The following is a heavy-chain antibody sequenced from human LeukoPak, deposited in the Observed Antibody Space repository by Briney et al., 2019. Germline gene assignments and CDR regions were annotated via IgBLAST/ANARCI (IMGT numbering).Heavy chain of an antibody. V-gene: IGHV3-48*04. D-gene: IGHD5-24*01. CDR3: ARDRAYNRFDY. J-gene: IGHJ4*02. CDR2: VGISSGNT. Sequence: GGSLRLSCAASGFTFSDYSMNWVRQAPGKGLEWISYVGISSGNTKYADSVKGRFTISGDSAKNSLYLEMNSLRAEDTAVYYCARDRAYNRFDYWGQGTLVTVSS. CDR1: GFTFSDYS.